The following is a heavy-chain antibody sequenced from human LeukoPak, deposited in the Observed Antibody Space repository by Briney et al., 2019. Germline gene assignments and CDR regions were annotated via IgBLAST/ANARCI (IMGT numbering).Heavy chain of an antibody. V-gene: IGHV4-31*03. CDR2: IYYSGST. J-gene: IGHJ4*02. CDR1: GGSISTGGYY. Sequence: PSQTLSLTCTVSGGSISTGGYYWSWLRQHPGKGLEWIGYIYYSGSTYYNPSLKSRLTISVDTSKKQFSLKLSTVTAADTAVYFCASFYWQLARDYYFDYWGQGTLVTVSS. CDR3: ASFYWQLARDYYFDY. D-gene: IGHD1-1*01.